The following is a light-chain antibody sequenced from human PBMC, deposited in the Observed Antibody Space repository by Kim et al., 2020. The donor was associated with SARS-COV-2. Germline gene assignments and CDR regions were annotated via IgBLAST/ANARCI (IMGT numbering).Light chain of an antibody. Sequence: DIQMTQSPSTLSASVGDRVTITCRASQSVNIYLAWYQHRPGKAPDLLIYDASILQSGVPSRFRGSGSGTDFTLTISGLQPDDFATYYCQEYKSNSWTFGQGTKGEI. CDR1: QSVNIY. J-gene: IGKJ1*01. CDR3: QEYKSNSWT. CDR2: DAS. V-gene: IGKV1-5*01.